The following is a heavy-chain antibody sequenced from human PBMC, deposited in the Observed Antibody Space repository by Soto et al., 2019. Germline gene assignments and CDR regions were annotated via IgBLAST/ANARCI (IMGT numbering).Heavy chain of an antibody. V-gene: IGHV3-48*02. CDR3: SIYAPHYYDSDGRHAV. CDR1: GFTFRNYS. D-gene: IGHD3-16*01. CDR2: ISNSSSGR. J-gene: IGHJ4*02. Sequence: EVQLVESGGGLVQPGGSLRLSCAASGFTFRNYSMHWVRQAPGKGLEWVADISNSSSGRNYADSVKGRCTISRDNDKKSIYLEMSRLRDVDTAIYYCSIYAPHYYDSDGRHAVWGPGTLVTVSS.